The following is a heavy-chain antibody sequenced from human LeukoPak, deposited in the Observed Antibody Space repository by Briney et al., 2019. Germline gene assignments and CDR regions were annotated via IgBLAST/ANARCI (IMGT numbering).Heavy chain of an antibody. D-gene: IGHD1-20*01. CDR3: VQNIPGSIEH. Sequence: PSETLSPTCTVSGGXISSSSYYWGWIRQPPGKGLECIGNIYSSGTTYYNPSLKSRVTISIDTSRSQFSLRLSSVTAADTAVYYCVQNIPGSIEHWGQGTLVTVSS. V-gene: IGHV4-39*01. J-gene: IGHJ1*01. CDR2: IYSSGTT. CDR1: GGXISSSSYY.